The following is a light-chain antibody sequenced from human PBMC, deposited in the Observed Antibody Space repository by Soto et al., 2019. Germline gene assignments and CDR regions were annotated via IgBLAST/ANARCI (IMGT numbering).Light chain of an antibody. J-gene: IGLJ2*01. CDR3: SARADGLNGVV. CDR2: SNN. V-gene: IGLV1-44*01. CDR1: SSNIGSNT. Sequence: QSVLTQPPSASGTPGQRVTISCSGSSSNIGSNTINWYQQLPGTAPKLLIYSNNQRPSGVPDRFSGSKSSTSDSLAISGLQSEDAADYYCSARADGLNGVVFGGGTKLTVL.